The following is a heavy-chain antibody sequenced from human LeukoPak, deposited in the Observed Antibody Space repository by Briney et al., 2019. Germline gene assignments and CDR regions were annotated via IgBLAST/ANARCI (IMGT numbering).Heavy chain of an antibody. J-gene: IGHJ4*02. Sequence: GASVKVSCKASGHTLTDYYMHWVQQAPGKGLEWMGRVDPEDGETIYAEKFQGRVTITADTSTDTAYMELSSLRSEDTAVYYCAVGRIVVVPAANGGNFDYWGQGTLVTVSS. CDR1: GHTLTDYY. CDR2: VDPEDGET. D-gene: IGHD2-2*01. V-gene: IGHV1-69-2*01. CDR3: AVGRIVVVPAANGGNFDY.